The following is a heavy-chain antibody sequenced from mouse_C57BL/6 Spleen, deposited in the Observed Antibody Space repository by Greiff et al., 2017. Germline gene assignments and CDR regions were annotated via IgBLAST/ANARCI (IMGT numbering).Heavy chain of an antibody. Sequence: VQLQQPGAELVMPGASVKLSCKASGYTFTSYWMHWVKQRPGQGLEWIGEIDPSDSYTNYNQKFKGKSTLTVDKSSSTAYMQLSSLTSEDSAVYYCARIYDDYEFDYWGQGTTLTVFS. CDR3: ARIYDDYEFDY. V-gene: IGHV1-69*01. D-gene: IGHD2-4*01. CDR1: GYTFTSYW. CDR2: IDPSDSYT. J-gene: IGHJ2*01.